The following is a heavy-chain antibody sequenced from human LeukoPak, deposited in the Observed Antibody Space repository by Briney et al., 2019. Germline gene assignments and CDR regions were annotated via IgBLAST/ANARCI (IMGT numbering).Heavy chain of an antibody. V-gene: IGHV3-30*02. CDR2: IRYDGSNK. D-gene: IGHD5-18*01. CDR1: GFTFSSYG. CDR3: AKVADTALEGNYYYYYMDV. Sequence: PGGSLRLSCAASGFTFSSYGMHWVRQAPGKGLEWVAFIRYDGSNKYYADSVKGRFTISRDNSKNTLYLQMNSLRAEDTAVYYCAKVADTALEGNYYYYYMDVWGKGTTVTVSS. J-gene: IGHJ6*03.